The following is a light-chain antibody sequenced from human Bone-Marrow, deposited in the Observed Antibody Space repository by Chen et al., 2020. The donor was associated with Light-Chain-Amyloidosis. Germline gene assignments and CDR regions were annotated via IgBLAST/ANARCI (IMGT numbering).Light chain of an antibody. V-gene: IGLV3-21*02. J-gene: IGLJ3*02. CDR3: QVWDRSSDRPV. Sequence: SYVLTQPSSVSVAPGQTATIACGGNNIGSTSVHCYQQTPGQAPRLVVYDDSDRPSGIPERLSGSNSGNTATLTISRVEAGDEADYYCQVWDRSSDRPVFGGGTKLTVL. CDR2: DDS. CDR1: NIGSTS.